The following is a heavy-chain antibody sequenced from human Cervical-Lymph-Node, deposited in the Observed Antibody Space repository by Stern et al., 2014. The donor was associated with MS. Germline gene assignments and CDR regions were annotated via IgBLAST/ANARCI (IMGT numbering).Heavy chain of an antibody. J-gene: IGHJ6*02. CDR3: ARGELKEGLVRGMDV. CDR2: IIPIFGTA. V-gene: IGHV1-69*01. D-gene: IGHD1-26*01. Sequence: VQLVQPGAEVKKPGTSAKVSCKASGGTFSSYAISWGRQAPGQGLERMGGIIPIFGTANYAQKFQGRVTITADESTSTAYMELSSLRSEDTAVYYCARGELKEGLVRGMDVWGQGTTVTVSS. CDR1: GGTFSSYA.